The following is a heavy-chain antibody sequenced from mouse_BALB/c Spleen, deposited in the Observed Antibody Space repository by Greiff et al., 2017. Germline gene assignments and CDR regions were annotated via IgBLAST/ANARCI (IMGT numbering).Heavy chain of an antibody. J-gene: IGHJ1*01. CDR1: GYTFSSYW. CDR3: AREGIYDGYYVRYFDV. V-gene: IGHV1-9*01. CDR2: ILPGSGST. D-gene: IGHD2-3*01. Sequence: QVQLQQSGAELMKPGASVKISCKATGYTFSSYWIEWVKQRPGHGLEWIGEILPGSGSTNYNEKFKGKATLTADTSSNTAYMQLSSLTSEDSAVYYCAREGIYDGYYVRYFDVWGAGTTVTVSS.